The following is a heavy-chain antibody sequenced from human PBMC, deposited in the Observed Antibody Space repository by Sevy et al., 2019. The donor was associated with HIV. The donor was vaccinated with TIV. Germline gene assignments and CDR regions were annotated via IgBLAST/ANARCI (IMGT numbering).Heavy chain of an antibody. Sequence: GGSLRLSCAASGFTFSNACMSWVRQAPGKGLEWVGRIKSKTDGGTTDYAAPVKGRFTISRDDSKNTLYLQMNSLKTADTAVYYCTTDTLRDYFDYWGQGTLVTVSS. CDR1: GFTFSNAC. V-gene: IGHV3-15*01. CDR2: IKSKTDGGTT. CDR3: TTDTLRDYFDY. J-gene: IGHJ4*02.